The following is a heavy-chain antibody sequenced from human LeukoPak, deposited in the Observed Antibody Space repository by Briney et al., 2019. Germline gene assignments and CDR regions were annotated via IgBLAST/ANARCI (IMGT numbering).Heavy chain of an antibody. J-gene: IGHJ3*02. D-gene: IGHD4-17*01. CDR1: GYAFTGYY. Sequence: ASVKVSCKASGYAFTGYYMHWVRQAPGQGLEWMGWINPNSGGTNYAQKFQGRVTMTRDTSISTAYMELSRLRSGDTAVYYCARDDYGDSVGGAFDIWGQGTMVTVSS. CDR3: ARDDYGDSVGGAFDI. CDR2: INPNSGGT. V-gene: IGHV1-2*02.